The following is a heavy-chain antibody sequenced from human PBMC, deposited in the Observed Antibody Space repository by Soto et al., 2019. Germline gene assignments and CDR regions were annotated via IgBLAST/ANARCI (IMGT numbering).Heavy chain of an antibody. CDR1: EFTFSNAW. CDR3: TTSLVYYDILTGYYKVTFDY. J-gene: IGHJ4*02. Sequence: EVQLVESGGGLVKPGGSLRLSCAASEFTFSNAWMSWVRQAPGKGLEWVGRIKSKTDGGTTDYAAPVKGRFTISRDDSKNTLYLQMNSLKTEDTAVYYSTTSLVYYDILTGYYKVTFDYWGQGTLVTVSS. CDR2: IKSKTDGGTT. D-gene: IGHD3-9*01. V-gene: IGHV3-15*01.